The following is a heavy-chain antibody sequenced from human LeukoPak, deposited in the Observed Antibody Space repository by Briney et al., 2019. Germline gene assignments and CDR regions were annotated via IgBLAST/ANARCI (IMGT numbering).Heavy chain of an antibody. CDR1: GGSISSGGYY. CDR2: IRYSGST. CDR3: ASYCSDGSCYNPSFDY. D-gene: IGHD2-15*01. J-gene: IGHJ4*02. V-gene: IGHV4-31*03. Sequence: SETLSLTCTVSGGSISSGGYYWSWIRQHPGKGLEWIGYIRYSGSTYYNPSLKSRVIISVDTSKNQFSLKLSSVTAADTAVYYCASYCSDGSCYNPSFDYWGQGTLVTVSS.